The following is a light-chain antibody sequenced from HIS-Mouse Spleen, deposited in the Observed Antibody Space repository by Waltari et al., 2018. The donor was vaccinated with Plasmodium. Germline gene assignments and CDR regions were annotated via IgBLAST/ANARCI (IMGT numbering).Light chain of an antibody. Sequence: WYQQKPGQPPKLLIYWASTRESGVPDRFSGSGSGTDFTLTISSLQAEDVAVYYCQQYYSTPRTFGQGTKVEIK. CDR3: QQYYSTPRT. CDR2: WAS. V-gene: IGKV4-1*01. J-gene: IGKJ1*01.